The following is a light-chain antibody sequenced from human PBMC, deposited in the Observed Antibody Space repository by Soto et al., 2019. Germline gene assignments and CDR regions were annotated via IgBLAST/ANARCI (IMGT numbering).Light chain of an antibody. CDR2: DAS. J-gene: IGKJ4*01. CDR1: QSVSSY. CDR3: QQRSNWPPLT. Sequence: EIVLTQSPATLSLSPGERATLSCRASQSVSSYLAWYQQKPGQAPRLLIYDASNRATGIPARFSGSGSVTDFTLTISSLEPEDFEVYYCQQRSNWPPLTFGGGTKVEIK. V-gene: IGKV3-11*01.